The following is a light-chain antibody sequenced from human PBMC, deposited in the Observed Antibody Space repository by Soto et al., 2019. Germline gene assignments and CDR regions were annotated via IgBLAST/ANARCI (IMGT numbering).Light chain of an antibody. Sequence: QSALTQPASVSGSPGQSITISCTGTRSDVGGYNYVSWYQQHSGKAPKIMIYDVTNRPSGVSNRFSGSKSGNTASLTISGLQVEDEADYYCSSYTGSITWVFGGGTKLTVL. V-gene: IGLV2-14*01. J-gene: IGLJ3*02. CDR2: DVT. CDR1: RSDVGGYNY. CDR3: SSYTGSITWV.